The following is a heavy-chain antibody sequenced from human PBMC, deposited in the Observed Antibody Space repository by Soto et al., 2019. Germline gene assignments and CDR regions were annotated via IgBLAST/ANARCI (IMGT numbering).Heavy chain of an antibody. CDR3: ARLVYDTRLNYMYFDF. CDR2: IFHDGTA. D-gene: IGHD3-10*01. CDR1: GVSLTSGNW. V-gene: IGHV4-4*02. J-gene: IGHJ4*02. Sequence: SETLSLTFAVSGVSLTSGNWWTWVRQSPERGLEYIGEIFHDGTANYYPSFERRVAMSVDTSRNQFSLKLTSVTAADTAVYFCARLVYDTRLNYMYFDFWGPGTLVTVSS.